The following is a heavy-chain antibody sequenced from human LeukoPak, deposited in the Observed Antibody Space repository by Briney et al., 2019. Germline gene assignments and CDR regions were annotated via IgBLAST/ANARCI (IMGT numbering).Heavy chain of an antibody. V-gene: IGHV4-59*08. CDR3: ARQKTAPPIFEYYGMDI. CDR1: GGSINNYY. CDR2: IYYRGST. Sequence: SETLSLTCTVSGGSINNYYWGWIRQPPGKGLEWIGYIYYRGSTTYSPSLKSRVSISVDTSKNQFSLNLSFVTAADTAVYYCARQKTAPPIFEYYGMDIWGQGTTVTVSS. D-gene: IGHD3-9*01. J-gene: IGHJ6*02.